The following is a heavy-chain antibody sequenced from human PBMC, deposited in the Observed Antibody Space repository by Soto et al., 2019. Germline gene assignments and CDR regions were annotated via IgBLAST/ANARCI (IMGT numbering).Heavy chain of an antibody. D-gene: IGHD4-17*01. Sequence: GASVKVSCKASGGTFSSYTISWVRQAPGQGLEWMGGIIPIFGTANYAQKFQGRVTITADESTSTAYMELSSLRSEDTAVYYCARSYQRSPYYGMDVWGQGTTVTVSS. J-gene: IGHJ6*02. CDR2: IIPIFGTA. CDR1: GGTFSSYT. V-gene: IGHV1-69*13. CDR3: ARSYQRSPYYGMDV.